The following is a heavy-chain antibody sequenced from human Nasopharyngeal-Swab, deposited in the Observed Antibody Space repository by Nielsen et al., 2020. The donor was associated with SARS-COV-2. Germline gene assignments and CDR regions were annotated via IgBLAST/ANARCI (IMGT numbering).Heavy chain of an antibody. D-gene: IGHD2-2*01. CDR2: ISSSSSYI. CDR3: AREETRYCSSTSCYYMGV. V-gene: IGHV3-21*01. CDR1: GFTFSSYS. Sequence: GESLKISCAASGFTFSSYSMNWVRQAPGKGLEWVSSISSSSSYIYYADSVKGRFTISRDNAKNSLYLQMNSLRAEDTAVYYCAREETRYCSSTSCYYMGVWGKGTTVTVSS. J-gene: IGHJ6*03.